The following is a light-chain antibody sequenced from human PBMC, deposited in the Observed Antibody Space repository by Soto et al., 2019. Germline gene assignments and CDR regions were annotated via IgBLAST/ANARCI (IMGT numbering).Light chain of an antibody. J-gene: IGKJ5*01. CDR1: QSISSW. Sequence: DIQMTQSPSTLSASVGDRVTITCRASQSISSWLAWYQQKPGKAPKLLIYDASSLESGVPSRFSGSGSGTEFTLTISSLQPDDFATYYCQQYNSYSPITFGQGTLLEIK. CDR3: QQYNSYSPIT. CDR2: DAS. V-gene: IGKV1-5*01.